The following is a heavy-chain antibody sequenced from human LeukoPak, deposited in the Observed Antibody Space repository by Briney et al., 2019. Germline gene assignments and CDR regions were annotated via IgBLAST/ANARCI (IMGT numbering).Heavy chain of an antibody. J-gene: IGHJ6*03. CDR3: ARVRMVRQGDYYYYYMDV. Sequence: SETLSLTCSVSGGSISSSSYYWGWIRQPPGKGLEWIGSIYYSGSTYYNPSLKSRVTISVDTSKNQFSLKLSSLTAADTAVYYCARVRMVRQGDYYYYYMDVWGKGTTVTVSS. V-gene: IGHV4-39*07. CDR2: IYYSGST. D-gene: IGHD3-10*01. CDR1: GGSISSSSYY.